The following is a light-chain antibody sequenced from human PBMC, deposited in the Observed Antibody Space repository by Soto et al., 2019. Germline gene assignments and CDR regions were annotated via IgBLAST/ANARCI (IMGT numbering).Light chain of an antibody. V-gene: IGKV3-20*01. CDR3: QQYGSSSWT. J-gene: IGKJ1*01. CDR2: GAS. Sequence: ESVLTQSPGTLSLSPGEIATLSCRASQSVSSSYLAWYQQKPGQAPSLLLYGASSRATGIQDRFSGIGSETDFTLTISRLEPEDFAVYYCQQYGSSSWTFGRGTKVEIK. CDR1: QSVSSSY.